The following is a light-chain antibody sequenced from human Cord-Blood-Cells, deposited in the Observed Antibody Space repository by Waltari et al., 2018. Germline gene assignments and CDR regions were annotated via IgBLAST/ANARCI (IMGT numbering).Light chain of an antibody. CDR1: SSDVGGYNY. V-gene: IGLV2-14*01. CDR2: EVS. CDR3: SSYTSSSTLV. J-gene: IGLJ2*01. Sequence: QSALTQPASVSGSPGQSITISCTGTSSDVGGYNYVSWYQQHPGKAPKLMIYEVSNRPSGFSNRFAGSKSGNTASRTISGLQAEDEADYYCSSYTSSSTLVFGGGTKLTVL.